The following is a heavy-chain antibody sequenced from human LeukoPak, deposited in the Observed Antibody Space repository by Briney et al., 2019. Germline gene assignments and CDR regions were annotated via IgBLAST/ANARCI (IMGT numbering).Heavy chain of an antibody. CDR2: ISSSGSTI. V-gene: IGHV3-11*01. J-gene: IGHJ6*02. CDR1: GFTFSGYY. Sequence: GGSLRLSCAASGFTFSGYYMSWIRQAPGKGLEWVSYISSSGSTIYYADSVKGRFTISRDNAKNSLYLQMNSLRAEDTAVYYCARDPGPYYYDSSGHYYYGMDVWGQGTTVTVSS. D-gene: IGHD3-22*01. CDR3: ARDPGPYYYDSSGHYYYGMDV.